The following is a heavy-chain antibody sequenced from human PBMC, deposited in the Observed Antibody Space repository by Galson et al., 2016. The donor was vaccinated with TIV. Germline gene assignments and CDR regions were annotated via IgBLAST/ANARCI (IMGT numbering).Heavy chain of an antibody. Sequence: QSGAEVKKSGESLKISCRGSGYRFTNYWIGWVRQMPGKGLEWVAIIYPGDSETRSTPSFQGHVTISADKSINTAFVQWSSLKASDTAMYYCARAFGTGNYFFDFWGQGTLVTVSS. V-gene: IGHV5-51*01. D-gene: IGHD3/OR15-3a*01. J-gene: IGHJ4*02. CDR1: GYRFTNYW. CDR3: ARAFGTGNYFFDF. CDR2: IYPGDSET.